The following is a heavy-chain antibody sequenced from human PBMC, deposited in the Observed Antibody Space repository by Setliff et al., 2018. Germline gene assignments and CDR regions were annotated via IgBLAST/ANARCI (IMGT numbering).Heavy chain of an antibody. CDR1: GGSFSDYY. CDR3: ARDSDGYTDHTSFDY. J-gene: IGHJ4*02. D-gene: IGHD5-12*01. Sequence: SETLSLTCAVYGGSFSDYYWSWIRQSPGKGLEWIGEINHSGTTNYNPSLKTRVTISVDTSKNQFSLTLSSVTAADTAVYYCARDSDGYTDHTSFDYWGQGTLVNVSS. V-gene: IGHV4-34*01. CDR2: INHSGTT.